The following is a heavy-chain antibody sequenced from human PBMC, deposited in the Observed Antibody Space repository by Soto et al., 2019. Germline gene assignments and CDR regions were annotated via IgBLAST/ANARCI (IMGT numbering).Heavy chain of an antibody. Sequence: QVHLVQSGAEVKKPGASVKVSCKASGYNFTQYTIHWVRQAPGQRLEWMGWITAGDGKTQYSKKFHTRVTIRSDVSATTVYMDLNSLRSEDTAVYYCARDLYSSSFFWFDAWGRGTLVIVSS. CDR1: GYNFTQYT. CDR3: ARDLYSSSFFWFDA. V-gene: IGHV1-3*01. J-gene: IGHJ5*02. D-gene: IGHD2-2*01. CDR2: ITAGDGKT.